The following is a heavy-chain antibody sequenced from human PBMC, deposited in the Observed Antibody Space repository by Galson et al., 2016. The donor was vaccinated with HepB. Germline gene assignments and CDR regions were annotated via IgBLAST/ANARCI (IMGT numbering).Heavy chain of an antibody. CDR3: ARPECRGSYCSSAYDF. V-gene: IGHV5-51*01. CDR2: VYPGNSEI. CDR1: GYRFANYW. J-gene: IGHJ3*01. D-gene: IGHD2-21*02. Sequence: QSGAEVKKPGESLKISCKGSGYRFANYWIGWVRQMPGKGLESMGIVYPGNSEIRYSPSFQGQVTISADKSITTVYLQWNSLKASDSAIYYCARPECRGSYCSSAYDFWGQGTVVTVSS.